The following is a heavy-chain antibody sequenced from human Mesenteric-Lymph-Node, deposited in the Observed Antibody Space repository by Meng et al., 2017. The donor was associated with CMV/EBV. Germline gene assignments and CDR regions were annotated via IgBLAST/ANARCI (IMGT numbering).Heavy chain of an antibody. Sequence: SGGSLIRGGYYCSWIRQPPGKGLEWIGYIYYSGCTYYNPSLKSRVTISVDPSKIQFSLKLSSVTAADTAVYYCARASVQLGSRWFDPWGQGTLVTSPQ. V-gene: IGHV4-31*02. CDR1: GGSLIRGGYY. D-gene: IGHD5-18*01. J-gene: IGHJ5*02. CDR2: IYYSGCT. CDR3: ARASVQLGSRWFDP.